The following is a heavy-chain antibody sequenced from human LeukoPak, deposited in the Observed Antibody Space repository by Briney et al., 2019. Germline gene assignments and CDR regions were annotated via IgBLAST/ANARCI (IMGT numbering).Heavy chain of an antibody. D-gene: IGHD3-3*01. Sequence: PGGSLRLSCAASGLTFSSYWMHSVRQAPGKGLVWVSRINSDGSSTSYAYSVKGRFTISRDNAKNTLYLQMNSLRAEDTAVYYCARAPAKFWSGYYEFDYWGQGTLVTVSS. J-gene: IGHJ4*02. CDR3: ARAPAKFWSGYYEFDY. CDR2: INSDGSST. V-gene: IGHV3-74*01. CDR1: GLTFSSYW.